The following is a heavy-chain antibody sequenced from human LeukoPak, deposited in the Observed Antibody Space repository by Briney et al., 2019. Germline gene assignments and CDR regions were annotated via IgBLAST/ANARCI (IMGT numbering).Heavy chain of an antibody. D-gene: IGHD3-3*01. J-gene: IGHJ6*03. CDR3: AAGGGWDPSFGVVTHIDA. CDR1: GFTFSGYW. V-gene: IGHV3-74*01. Sequence: GGSLRLSCVTSGFTFSGYWMHWVRQGPEKGLELVSRINNDGHGIIYADSVKGRFTTSRDNAKNTLYLQMNSLRVEDTAVYYCAAGGGWDPSFGVVTHIDAWGKGTTVGVS. CDR2: INNDGHGI.